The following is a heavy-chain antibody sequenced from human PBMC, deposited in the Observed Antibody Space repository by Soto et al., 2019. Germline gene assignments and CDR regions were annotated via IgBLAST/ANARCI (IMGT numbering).Heavy chain of an antibody. J-gene: IGHJ3*02. CDR2: IYYSGST. D-gene: IGHD1-26*01. CDR1: GGSISSGDYY. CDR3: ARDSGSYAAFDI. Sequence: SETLSLTCTVSGGSISSGDYYWSWIRQPPGKGLEWIGYIYYSGSTYYNPSLKSRVTISVDTSKNQFSLKLSSVTAADTAVYYCARDSGSYAAFDIWGQGTMVTVSS. V-gene: IGHV4-30-4*01.